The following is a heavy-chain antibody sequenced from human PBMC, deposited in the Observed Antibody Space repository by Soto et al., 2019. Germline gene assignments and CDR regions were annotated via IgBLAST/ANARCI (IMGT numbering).Heavy chain of an antibody. CDR3: VRDPRSGLSVY. Sequence: PGGSLRLSCAASGFTFSSYSMNWVRQAPGKGLEWISYISDSSGTIYYADSVKGRFTISRDNAKNSLYLHMNNLRAEDTAVYYCVRDPRSGLSVYWGQGTLVTVSS. CDR1: GFTFSSYS. CDR2: ISDSSGTI. V-gene: IGHV3-48*01. D-gene: IGHD1-26*01. J-gene: IGHJ4*02.